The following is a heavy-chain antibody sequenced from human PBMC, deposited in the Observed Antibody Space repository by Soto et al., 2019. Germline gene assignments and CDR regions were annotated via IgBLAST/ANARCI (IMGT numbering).Heavy chain of an antibody. CDR2: ISGSAADM. J-gene: IGHJ4*02. Sequence: EVQLLESGGGLVQPGGSLRLSCAASGFTFSTYAMSWVRQAPGKGLEWVSGISGSAADMYYADSVKGRFTISRDNSKNTLYLQMNSLRAEDTAVYYCAREGYHYDSSVYQITDYWGQGTLVTVSS. CDR3: AREGYHYDSSVYQITDY. CDR1: GFTFSTYA. V-gene: IGHV3-23*01. D-gene: IGHD3-22*01.